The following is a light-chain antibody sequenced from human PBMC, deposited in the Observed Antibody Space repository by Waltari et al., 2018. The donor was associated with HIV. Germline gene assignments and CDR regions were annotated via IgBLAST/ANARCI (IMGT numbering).Light chain of an antibody. CDR3: QAWDSSTVV. CDR1: KLGDKY. J-gene: IGLJ2*01. V-gene: IGLV3-1*01. CDR2: KDS. Sequence: SYEVTQPPSVSVSPGQTASITCPGDKLGDKYACWYQQRPGQSPVLVIYKDSKRPSAIPERFSGANSGNTATLTISGTQAMDEADYYCQAWDSSTVVFGGGTKLTVL.